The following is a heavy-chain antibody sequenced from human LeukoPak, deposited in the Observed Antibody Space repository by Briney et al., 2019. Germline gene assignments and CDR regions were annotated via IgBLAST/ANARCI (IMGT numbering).Heavy chain of an antibody. D-gene: IGHD3-10*01. CDR1: GFTFSSYG. J-gene: IGHJ4*02. CDR2: IWYDGNNK. V-gene: IGHV3-33*01. CDR3: VRDRGSSNYFDY. Sequence: GRSLRLSCAASGFTFSSYGMHWVRQAPGKGLEWVAIIWYDGNNKYYADSLKGRFTISRDNPKNTLYLQINSLGAEDTAVYFCVRDRGSSNYFDYWGQGALVTVSS.